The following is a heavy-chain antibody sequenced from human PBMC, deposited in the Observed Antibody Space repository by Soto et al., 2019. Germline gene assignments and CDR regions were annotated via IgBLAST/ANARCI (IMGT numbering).Heavy chain of an antibody. V-gene: IGHV3-7*01. CDR1: GFTFSSYW. CDR3: AREWVPNGTANWFDP. Sequence: GGSLRLSCAASGFTFSSYWMSWVRQAPGKGLEWVANIKQDGSEKYYVDSVKGRFTISRDNAKNSLYLQMNSLRAEDTAVYYCAREWVPNGTANWFDPWGQGTLVTVSS. J-gene: IGHJ5*02. CDR2: IKQDGSEK. D-gene: IGHD1-1*01.